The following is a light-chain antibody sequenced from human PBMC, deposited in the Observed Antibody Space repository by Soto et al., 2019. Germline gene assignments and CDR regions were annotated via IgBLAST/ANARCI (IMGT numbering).Light chain of an antibody. CDR2: TTN. V-gene: IGLV1-44*01. Sequence: QTVVTQPHSASGTPGQRVTISCSGSSSNIGTSSVHWFQQLPGTAPKLLISTTNQRPSGVPERFSGSKSGTSASLAISGLQSEDEADYYCAAWDDNLNGHVYGTGTKVTVL. J-gene: IGLJ1*01. CDR1: SSNIGTSS. CDR3: AAWDDNLNGHV.